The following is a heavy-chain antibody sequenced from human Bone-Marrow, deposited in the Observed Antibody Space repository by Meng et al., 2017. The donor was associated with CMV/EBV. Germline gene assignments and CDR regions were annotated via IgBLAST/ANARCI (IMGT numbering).Heavy chain of an antibody. CDR1: VYPFTRHR. J-gene: IGHJ5*02. V-gene: IGHV1-3*01. CDR3: VRDIKYQLIYWFDP. Sequence: SVYPFTRHRVHWLRQAPGHRPDWMAWISVANGDTNYSQNFQSRLTVTRDTSASTAYMELNNLRSEDTAVYYCVRDIKYQLIYWFDPWGQGTLVTVSS. CDR2: ISVANGDT. D-gene: IGHD2-2*01.